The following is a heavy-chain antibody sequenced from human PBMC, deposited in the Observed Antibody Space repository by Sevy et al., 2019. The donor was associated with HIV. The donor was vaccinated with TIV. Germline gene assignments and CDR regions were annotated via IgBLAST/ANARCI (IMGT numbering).Heavy chain of an antibody. Sequence: GGSLRLSCAASGFTFSRYAMNWVRQAPGKGLEWVSGISGSGGSGDKTNYADSVKGRFTISRDDSKNSLDLQLNSLRAEETAIYYCARKYDSSGYFDYWGQGTLVTVSS. J-gene: IGHJ4*02. CDR3: ARKYDSSGYFDY. V-gene: IGHV3-23*01. CDR1: GFTFSRYA. D-gene: IGHD3-22*01. CDR2: ISGSGGSGDKT.